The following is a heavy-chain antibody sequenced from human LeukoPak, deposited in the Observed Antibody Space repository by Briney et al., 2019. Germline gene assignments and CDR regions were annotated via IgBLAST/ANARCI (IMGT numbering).Heavy chain of an antibody. V-gene: IGHV4-30-4*08. J-gene: IGHJ3*02. CDR1: GGSISSGDYY. Sequence: SETLSLTCTVSGGSISSGDYYWSWIRQPPGKGLEWIGYIYYSGSTYYNPSLKSRVTISVDTSKNQFSLKLSSVTAADTAVYYCASTTILTDDAFDIWGQGTMVTVSS. CDR3: ASTTILTDDAFDI. CDR2: IYYSGST. D-gene: IGHD3-9*01.